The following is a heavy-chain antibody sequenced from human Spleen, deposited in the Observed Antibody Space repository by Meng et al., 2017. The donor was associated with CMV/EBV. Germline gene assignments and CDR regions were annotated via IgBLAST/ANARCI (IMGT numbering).Heavy chain of an antibody. Sequence: CAVYGGYFSGYYWSWIRQPPGKGLEWIGEINHSGSTNYNPSLKSRVTISVDTSKNQFSLKMSSVTAADTAVYYCARGQQLVRHWFAPWGQGTLVTVSS. CDR1: GGYFSGYY. D-gene: IGHD6-13*01. CDR2: INHSGST. V-gene: IGHV4-34*01. CDR3: ARGQQLVRHWFAP. J-gene: IGHJ5*02.